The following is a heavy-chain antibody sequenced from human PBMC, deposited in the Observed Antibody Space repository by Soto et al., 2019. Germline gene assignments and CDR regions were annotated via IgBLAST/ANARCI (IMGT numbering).Heavy chain of an antibody. CDR3: AKLVTTAAAGTVDY. D-gene: IGHD6-13*01. Sequence: QVPLVESGGGLVKPGGSLRLSCAASGFTFSDYYMSWIRQAPGKGLEWVSYISSTGTHTPHADSVKGRFTVSRDNAENSLYLQMNSLRAEDKAVYYGAKLVTTAAAGTVDYRGQGTLVTVSS. CDR1: GFTFSDYY. CDR2: ISSTGTHT. V-gene: IGHV3-11*05. J-gene: IGHJ4*02.